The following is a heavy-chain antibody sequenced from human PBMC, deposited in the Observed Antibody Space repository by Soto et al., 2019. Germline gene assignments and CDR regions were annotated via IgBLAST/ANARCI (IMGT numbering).Heavy chain of an antibody. Sequence: ASVKVSCKASGYTFTSYDINWVRQATGQGLERMGWMNPNSGNTGYAQKFQGRVTMTRNTSISTAYMELSSLRSEDTAVYYCVRLGYCSSTSCYGWGYMDVWGKGTTVTVSS. CDR2: MNPNSGNT. D-gene: IGHD2-2*01. J-gene: IGHJ6*03. V-gene: IGHV1-8*01. CDR3: VRLGYCSSTSCYGWGYMDV. CDR1: GYTFTSYD.